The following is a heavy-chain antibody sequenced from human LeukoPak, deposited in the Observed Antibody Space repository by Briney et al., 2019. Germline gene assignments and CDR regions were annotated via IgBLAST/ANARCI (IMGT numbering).Heavy chain of an antibody. CDR1: GFTVSSNY. V-gene: IGHV3-66*01. Sequence: PGGSLRLSCAASGFTVSSNYMSWVRQAPGKGLERVSVIYSGGSTYYADSVKGRFTISRDNSKNTLYLQMNSLRAEDTAVYYCARDLVFGDYYDSSGYQDYWGQGTLVTVSS. CDR3: ARDLVFGDYYDSSGYQDY. D-gene: IGHD3-22*01. J-gene: IGHJ4*02. CDR2: IYSGGST.